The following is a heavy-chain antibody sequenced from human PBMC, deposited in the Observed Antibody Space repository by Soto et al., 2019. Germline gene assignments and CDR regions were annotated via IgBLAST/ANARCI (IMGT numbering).Heavy chain of an antibody. CDR3: VKVKWTYGSVSDI. CDR2: ISNSGGSV. CDR1: GFTFSSFA. Sequence: EVQLLESGGGLVQPGGSLRLSCAASGFTFSSFAMSWVRQAPGKGLEWVSGISNSGGSVNYADSVKGRFTISRDNSKNTLSLEINSLRAEDTALYYWVKVKWTYGSVSDIWGQVTMVTVSS. J-gene: IGHJ3*02. V-gene: IGHV3-23*01. D-gene: IGHD4-17*01.